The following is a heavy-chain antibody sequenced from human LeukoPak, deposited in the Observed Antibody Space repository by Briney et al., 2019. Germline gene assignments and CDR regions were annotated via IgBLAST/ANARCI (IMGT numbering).Heavy chain of an antibody. CDR3: ARAATGFDAFDI. D-gene: IGHD1-1*01. J-gene: IGHJ3*02. CDR2: IGTAGDS. V-gene: IGHV3-13*01. Sequence: PGGSLRLSCAASGFTFSRHDMHWVRQPTGKGLEWFSAIGTAGDSYYPGSVKGRFTISRENAKNSLYLQMNRLGAGDTAVYYCARAATGFDAFDIWGQGTMVTVSS. CDR1: GFTFSRHD.